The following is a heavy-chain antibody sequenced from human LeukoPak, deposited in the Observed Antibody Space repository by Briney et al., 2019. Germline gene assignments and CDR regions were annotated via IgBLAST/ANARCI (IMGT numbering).Heavy chain of an antibody. Sequence: SETLSLTCTVSGGSISSNSYYWDWIRQPPGKGLEWIGSIFYSGSTYYNPSLKSRVTISVDTSKNQFSLKLSSVTAADTAVYYCARVARSWFISRGNWFDPWGQGTLVTASS. J-gene: IGHJ5*02. D-gene: IGHD6-13*01. CDR1: GGSISSNSYY. V-gene: IGHV4-39*07. CDR3: ARVARSWFISRGNWFDP. CDR2: IFYSGST.